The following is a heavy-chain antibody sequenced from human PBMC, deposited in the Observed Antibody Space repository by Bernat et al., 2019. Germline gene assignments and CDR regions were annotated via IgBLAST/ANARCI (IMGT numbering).Heavy chain of an antibody. CDR3: ASYDFWSFDP. V-gene: IGHV3-30*03. J-gene: IGHJ5*02. CDR1: GFTFSSYG. CDR2: ISYDGSNK. Sequence: QVQLVESGGGVVQPGRSLRLSCAASGFTFSSYGMHWVRQAPGKGLEWVAVISYDGSNKYYADSVKGRFTISRDNSKNTLYLQMNSLRAEDTAVYYCASYDFWSFDPWGQGTLVTVSS. D-gene: IGHD3-3*01.